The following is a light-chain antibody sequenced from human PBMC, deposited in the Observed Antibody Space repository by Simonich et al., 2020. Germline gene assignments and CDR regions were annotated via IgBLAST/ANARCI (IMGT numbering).Light chain of an antibody. CDR3: QQYGSSHHT. CDR1: QSVSSSY. V-gene: IGKV3D-20*01. CDR2: DAS. J-gene: IGKJ2*01. Sequence: EIVLTQSPGTLSLSPGERATLSCRASQSVSSSYLAWYQQKPGLAPRLLLYDASSRATGIPDRFRGSGSGTDFTLTISRLEPEDFAVYYCQQYGSSHHTFGQGTKLEIK.